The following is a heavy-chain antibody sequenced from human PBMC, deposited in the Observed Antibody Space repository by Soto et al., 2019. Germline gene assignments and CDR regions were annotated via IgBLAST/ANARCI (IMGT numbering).Heavy chain of an antibody. J-gene: IGHJ3*02. Sequence: ASVKVSCTASGYTFTSYYMHWVRLAPGQGLEWMGIINPSGGSTSYAQKFQGRVTMTRDTSTSTVSMELSSLRSEDTAVYYCARGGKRDYDILTGYYWDAFDIWGRGTMVTVSS. CDR1: GYTFTSYY. CDR3: ARGGKRDYDILTGYYWDAFDI. V-gene: IGHV1-46*01. CDR2: INPSGGST. D-gene: IGHD3-9*01.